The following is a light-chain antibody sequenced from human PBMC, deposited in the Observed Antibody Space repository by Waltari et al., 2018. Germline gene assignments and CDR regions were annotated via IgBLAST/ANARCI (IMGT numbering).Light chain of an antibody. Sequence: QSALTQPASVSGSPGQSIAISCTGTTSDIGYNKFVSWYQQNPGKAPRLIIYDVTGRPSGVSASFSGSRSGNTASLTISGLQAEDEADYYCSSYTSSRTLIFGGGTKVTV. CDR2: DVT. V-gene: IGLV2-14*01. J-gene: IGLJ2*01. CDR1: TSDIGYNKF. CDR3: SSYTSSRTLI.